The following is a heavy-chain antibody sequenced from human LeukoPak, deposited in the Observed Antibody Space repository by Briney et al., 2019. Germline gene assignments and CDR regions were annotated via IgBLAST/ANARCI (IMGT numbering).Heavy chain of an antibody. CDR3: AREVTGTLAFDI. V-gene: IGHV4-30-4*07. Sequence: PSETLSLTCTVSGASINSGGYSWIWIRQPPGKGLEWIGHIYYSGSTYYNPSLQSRLIISLDSSRKQISLNLMSVTAAGTAVYFCAREVTGTLAFDIWGQGTLVTVSS. J-gene: IGHJ3*02. CDR2: IYYSGST. D-gene: IGHD6-19*01. CDR1: GASINSGGYS.